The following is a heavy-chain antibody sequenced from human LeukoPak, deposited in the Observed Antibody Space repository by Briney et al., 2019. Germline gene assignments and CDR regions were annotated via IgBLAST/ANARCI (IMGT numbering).Heavy chain of an antibody. J-gene: IGHJ4*02. D-gene: IGHD5-12*01. CDR3: AREVATISREYYFDN. CDR1: GGSISSIYFY. Sequence: TSSETLSLTCTVPGGSISSIYFYWAWIRQPPGKGLEWIGSIYYSGNTYYNPSLKSRVTISVDTSKNQFSLKLSSVTAADTAVYYCAREVATISREYYFDNWGQGTLVTVSS. V-gene: IGHV4-39*07. CDR2: IYYSGNT.